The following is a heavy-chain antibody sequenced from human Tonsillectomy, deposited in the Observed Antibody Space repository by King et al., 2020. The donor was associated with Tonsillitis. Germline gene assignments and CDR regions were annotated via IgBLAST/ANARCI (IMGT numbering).Heavy chain of an antibody. J-gene: IGHJ2*01. V-gene: IGHV3-7*03. D-gene: IGHD7-27*01. CDR3: ARSDYWGYWYLDL. CDR2: INQDGSEK. CDR1: GFTFSRRW. Sequence: DVQLVESGGGLGQPGGSLKLSCTGSGFTFSRRWMNWVRQAPGKGLEWVSSINQDGSEKYSVDSVKGRFALSRDNANNSLYLHMSGLTPEDTAVYFCARSDYWGYWYLDLWGLGTLVTVSS.